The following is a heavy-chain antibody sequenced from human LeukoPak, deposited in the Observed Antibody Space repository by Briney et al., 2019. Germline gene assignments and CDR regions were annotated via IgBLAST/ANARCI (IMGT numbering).Heavy chain of an antibody. J-gene: IGHJ4*02. V-gene: IGHV4-34*01. CDR3: ARGSDTAMVTLPFGY. CDR2: INHSGST. D-gene: IGHD5-18*01. CDR1: GGSFSGHY. Sequence: SETLSLTCAVYGGSFSGHYWSWIRQPPGKGLEWIGEINHSGSTNYNPSLKSRVTISVDTSKNQFSLKLSSVTAADTAVYYCARGSDTAMVTLPFGYWGQGTLVTVSS.